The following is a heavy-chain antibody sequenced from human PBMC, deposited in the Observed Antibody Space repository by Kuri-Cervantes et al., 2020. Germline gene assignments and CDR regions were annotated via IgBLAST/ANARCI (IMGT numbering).Heavy chain of an antibody. D-gene: IGHD2-2*01. J-gene: IGHJ6*03. CDR1: GDAFSIYY. Sequence: SEILCLTCSASGDAFSIYYWSWIRQSPGRGLEWIGYIYYSGSTNYNPTLKSRVTISVHTTKSHFSLRLTSVTAADTAVYCCARDSTVGLNLYYSYYYVHVWGKGTMVTVSS. CDR3: ARDSTVGLNLYYSYYYVHV. V-gene: IGHV4-59*01. CDR2: IYYSGST.